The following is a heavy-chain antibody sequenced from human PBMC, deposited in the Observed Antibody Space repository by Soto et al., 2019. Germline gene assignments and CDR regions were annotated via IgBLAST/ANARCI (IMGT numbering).Heavy chain of an antibody. CDR1: GYTFTSYG. Sequence: ASVKVSCKASGYTFTSYGISWVRQAPGQGLEWMGWISAYNGNTNYAQKLQGRVTMTTDTSTSTAYMELRSLRSDDTAVYYCARPSRAHDYGDLDAAFDIWGQGTMVTVSS. CDR3: ARPSRAHDYGDLDAAFDI. D-gene: IGHD4-17*01. V-gene: IGHV1-18*01. J-gene: IGHJ3*02. CDR2: ISAYNGNT.